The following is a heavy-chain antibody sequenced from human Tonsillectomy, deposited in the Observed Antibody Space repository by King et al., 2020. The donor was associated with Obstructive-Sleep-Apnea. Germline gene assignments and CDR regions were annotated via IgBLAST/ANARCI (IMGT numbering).Heavy chain of an antibody. J-gene: IGHJ6*02. CDR3: ARVAYDFWSGYRDYYYYYGMDV. V-gene: IGHV4-39*07. Sequence: QLQESGPGLVKPSETLSLTCTVSGGSISSSSYYWGWIRQPPGKGLEWIGSIYYSGSTYYNPSLKSRVTISLDTSKNQFSLKPSSVTAADTAVYYCARVAYDFWSGYRDYYYYYGMDVWGQGTTVTVSS. CDR1: GGSISSSSYY. D-gene: IGHD3-3*01. CDR2: IYYSGST.